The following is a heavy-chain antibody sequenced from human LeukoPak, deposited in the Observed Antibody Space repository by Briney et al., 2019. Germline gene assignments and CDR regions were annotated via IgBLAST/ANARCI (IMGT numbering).Heavy chain of an antibody. CDR1: GYTFTSYD. V-gene: IGHV1-8*01. J-gene: IGHJ4*02. D-gene: IGHD2-2*01. Sequence: ASVKVSCKASGYTFTSYDINWVRQATGQGLEWMGWMNPNSGNTGYAQKFQGRVTMTRNTSISTAYMELSSLRSEDTAVYYCARDQDQPLAFDYWGQGTLVTVSS. CDR3: ARDQDQPLAFDY. CDR2: MNPNSGNT.